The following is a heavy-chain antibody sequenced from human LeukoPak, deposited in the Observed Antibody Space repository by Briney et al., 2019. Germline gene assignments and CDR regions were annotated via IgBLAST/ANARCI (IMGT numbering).Heavy chain of an antibody. CDR2: INPNSGGT. CDR3: ARARYCSGGSCYPTYNWFDP. D-gene: IGHD2-15*01. V-gene: IGHV1-2*02. Sequence: ASVKVPCKASGYTFTGYYMHWVRQAPGQGLEWMGWINPNSGGTNYAQKFQGRVTMTRDTSISTAYMELSRLRSDDTAVYYCARARYCSGGSCYPTYNWFDPWGQGTLVTVSS. CDR1: GYTFTGYY. J-gene: IGHJ5*02.